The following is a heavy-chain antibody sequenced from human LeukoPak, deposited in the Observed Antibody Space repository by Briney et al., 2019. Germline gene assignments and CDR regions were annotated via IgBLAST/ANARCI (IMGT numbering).Heavy chain of an antibody. CDR2: ISAYNGNT. CDR1: GYTFTSYG. Sequence: ASVKVSCKASGYTFTSYGISWVRQAPGQGPEWMGWISAYNGNTNYAQKLQGRVTMTTDTSTSTAYMELRSLRSDDTAVYYCARAYYSGYDSFIFDYWGQGTLVTVSS. CDR3: ARAYYSGYDSFIFDY. D-gene: IGHD5-12*01. J-gene: IGHJ4*02. V-gene: IGHV1-18*01.